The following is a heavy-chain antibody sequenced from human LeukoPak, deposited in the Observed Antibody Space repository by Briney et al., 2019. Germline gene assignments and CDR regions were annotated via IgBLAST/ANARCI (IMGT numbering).Heavy chain of an antibody. CDR1: GFTFSSYW. CDR2: IKQDGSEK. CDR3: AKDHLGLRYSYGYAKFPFDY. Sequence: GGSLRLSCAASGFTFSSYWMNWVRQAPGKGLEWVANIKQDGSEKYYVDSVKGRFTISRDNAKNSLYLQMNSLRAEDTAVYYCAKDHLGLRYSYGYAKFPFDYWGQGTLVTVSS. V-gene: IGHV3-7*03. D-gene: IGHD5-18*01. J-gene: IGHJ4*02.